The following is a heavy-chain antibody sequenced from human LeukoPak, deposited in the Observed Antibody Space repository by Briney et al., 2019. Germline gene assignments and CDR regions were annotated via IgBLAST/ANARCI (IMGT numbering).Heavy chain of an antibody. CDR3: ARYYSGYGNAFDI. Sequence: ASVKVSCKASGYTFTGYYMHWVRQAPGQGLEWMGWINPNSGGTNYAQKFQGRVTMTRDTSISTAYMELSRLRSDDTAVYYCARYYSGYGNAFDIWGQGTMVTVSS. CDR1: GYTFTGYY. D-gene: IGHD5-12*01. CDR2: INPNSGGT. V-gene: IGHV1-2*02. J-gene: IGHJ3*02.